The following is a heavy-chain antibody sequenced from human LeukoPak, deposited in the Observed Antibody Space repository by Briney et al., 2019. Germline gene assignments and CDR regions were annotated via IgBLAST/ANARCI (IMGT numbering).Heavy chain of an antibody. CDR1: GFTFSSYA. J-gene: IGHJ4*02. D-gene: IGHD6-19*01. CDR3: AKGVAVAERSYYFDY. V-gene: IGHV3-23*01. Sequence: PGGSLRLSCAASGFTFSSYAMNWVRQAPGKGLEWVSIISYSGGCTYYADSVKGRFTISRDNSKNTLYLQMNSLRAEDTAVYYCAKGVAVAERSYYFDYWGQGTLVTISS. CDR2: ISYSGGCT.